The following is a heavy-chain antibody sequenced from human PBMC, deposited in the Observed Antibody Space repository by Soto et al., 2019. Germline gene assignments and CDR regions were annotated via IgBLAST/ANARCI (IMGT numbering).Heavy chain of an antibody. D-gene: IGHD6-13*01. V-gene: IGHV4-39*01. CDR3: ARHDGSWRSYFDY. J-gene: IGHJ4*02. CDR1: GGPISSSIYT. CDR2: IYYSGST. Sequence: ASETLSLTCPVSGGPISSSIYTWGWIRQPPGKGLEWIGSIYYSGSTYYNPSLKSRVTISVDTSKNQFSLKLSSVTAADTAVYFCARHDGSWRSYFDYWGQGTLVTVSS.